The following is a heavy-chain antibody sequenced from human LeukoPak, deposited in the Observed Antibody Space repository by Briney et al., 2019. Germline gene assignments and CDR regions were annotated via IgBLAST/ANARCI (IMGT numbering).Heavy chain of an antibody. V-gene: IGHV4-61*02. D-gene: IGHD3-22*01. CDR2: IYSPGT. CDR3: ARGIGTSYDSSRDAFDI. J-gene: IGHJ3*02. Sequence: SQTLSLTCTVSAGSINSGDYYWSWIRQPAGKGLEWIGRIYSPGTNYNYNPSLKSRVTISIDTSKNQFSLMLTSVTAADTAVYYCARGIGTSYDSSRDAFDIWGQGTMATVSS. CDR1: AGSINSGDYY.